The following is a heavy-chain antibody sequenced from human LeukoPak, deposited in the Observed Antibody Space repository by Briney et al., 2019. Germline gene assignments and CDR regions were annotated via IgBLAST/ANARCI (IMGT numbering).Heavy chain of an antibody. CDR1: GFSVSSIY. J-gene: IGHJ4*02. CDR3: ARAPNWRFDH. V-gene: IGHV3-53*01. CDR2: IYSDGTT. Sequence: GGSLRLSCAASGFSVSSIYMNLVRQAPGKGLEWVSVIYSDGTTYYADSVKGRFTISRDDSKNTLYLHMNSLRAEDTAVYYCARAPNWRFDHWGQGTLVTVSS. D-gene: IGHD1-1*01.